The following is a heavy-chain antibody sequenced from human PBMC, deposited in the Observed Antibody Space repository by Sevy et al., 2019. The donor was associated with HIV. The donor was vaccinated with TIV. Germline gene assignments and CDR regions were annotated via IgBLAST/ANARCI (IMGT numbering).Heavy chain of an antibody. CDR1: GGTFSSYA. CDR3: ARGGANARGVIITNSDAFDI. Sequence: ASVKVSCKASGGTFSSYAISWVRQAPGQGLEWMGGIIPIFGTANYAQMFQGRVTITADKSTSTAYMELSSLRSEDTAVYYCARGGANARGVIITNSDAFDIWGQGTIVTVSS. D-gene: IGHD3-10*02. J-gene: IGHJ3*02. V-gene: IGHV1-69*06. CDR2: IIPIFGTA.